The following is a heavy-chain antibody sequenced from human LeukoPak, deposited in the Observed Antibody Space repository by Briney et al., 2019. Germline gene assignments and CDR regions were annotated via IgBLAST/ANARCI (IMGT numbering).Heavy chain of an antibody. CDR2: INPNSGGT. Sequence: ASVKVSCKASGYTFTGYYMHWVRQAPGQGLEWMGWINPNSGGTNYAQEFQGRVTMTRDTSISTAYMELSRLRSDDTAVYYCARDLSRMDTAMDYYYYGMDVWGQGTTVTVSS. CDR3: ARDLSRMDTAMDYYYYGMDV. CDR1: GYTFTGYY. J-gene: IGHJ6*02. D-gene: IGHD5-18*01. V-gene: IGHV1-2*02.